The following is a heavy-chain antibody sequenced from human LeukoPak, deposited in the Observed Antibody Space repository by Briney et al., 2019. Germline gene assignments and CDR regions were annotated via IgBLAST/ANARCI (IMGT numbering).Heavy chain of an antibody. Sequence: ASVKVSCKASGYTFTSYHMHWVRQAPGQGLEWMGKINLSGGSTTYAQKFQGRVTMTRDTSTSTVYMELSSLRSEGTAVYYCARDYVDDIPMIKDYWGQGTLVTVSS. V-gene: IGHV1-46*01. D-gene: IGHD2-8*01. J-gene: IGHJ4*02. CDR2: INLSGGST. CDR1: GYTFTSYH. CDR3: ARDYVDDIPMIKDY.